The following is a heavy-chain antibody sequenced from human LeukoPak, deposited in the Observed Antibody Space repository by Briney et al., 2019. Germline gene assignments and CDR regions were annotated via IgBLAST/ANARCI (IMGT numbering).Heavy chain of an antibody. CDR1: GGSISSSNW. D-gene: IGHD1-1*01. CDR3: ARVPGGALNWFDP. J-gene: IGHJ5*02. CDR2: IYHSGST. Sequence: PSGTLSLTCAVSGGSISSSNWWSWVRPPPGKGLEWIGEIYHSGSTYYNPSLKSRVTISVDTSKNQFSLKLSSVTAADTAVFYCARVPGGALNWFDPWGQGTLVTVSS. V-gene: IGHV4-4*02.